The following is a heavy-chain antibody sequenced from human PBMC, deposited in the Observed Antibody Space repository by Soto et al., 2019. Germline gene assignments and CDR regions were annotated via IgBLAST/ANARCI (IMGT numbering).Heavy chain of an antibody. J-gene: IGHJ5*02. D-gene: IGHD3-10*01. CDR2: IWYDGSNK. CDR1: GFTFSSYG. Sequence: GGSLRLSCAASGFTFSSYGMHWVRQAPGKGLEWVAVIWYDGSNKYYADSVKGRFTISRDNSKNTLYLQMNSLRAEDTAVYYCARDPHILWFGESSYGFDPWGQGTLVTVSS. CDR3: ARDPHILWFGESSYGFDP. V-gene: IGHV3-33*01.